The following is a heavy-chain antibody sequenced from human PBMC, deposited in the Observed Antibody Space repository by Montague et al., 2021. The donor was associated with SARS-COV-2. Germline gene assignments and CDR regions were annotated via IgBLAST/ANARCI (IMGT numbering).Heavy chain of an antibody. Sequence: SETLSLTCTVSGGSISSSSYYWGWIRQPPGKGLEWIGSIYYSGSTYYNPSLKSRVTISVDTSKNQFPLKLSSVTAADTAVYYCARNPADYYGSGSYPTWENWFDPWGQGTLVTVSS. CDR3: ARNPADYYGSGSYPTWENWFDP. D-gene: IGHD3-10*01. J-gene: IGHJ5*02. CDR1: GGSISSSSYY. V-gene: IGHV4-39*01. CDR2: IYYSGST.